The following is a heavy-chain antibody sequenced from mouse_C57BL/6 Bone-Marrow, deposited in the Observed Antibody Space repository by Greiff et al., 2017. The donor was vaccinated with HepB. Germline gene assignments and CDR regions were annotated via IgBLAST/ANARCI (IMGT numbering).Heavy chain of an antibody. CDR1: GYTFTSYW. CDR2: INPSSGYT. D-gene: IGHD1-1*01. Sequence: QVQLQQSGAELAKPGASVKLSCKASGYTFTSYWMHWVKQRPGQGLEWIGYINPSSGYTKYNQKFKDKATLTADKSSSTAYMQLSSLTYGDSAVYYCARWGVLRALYFDYWGQGTTLTVSS. J-gene: IGHJ2*01. CDR3: ARWGVLRALYFDY. V-gene: IGHV1-7*01.